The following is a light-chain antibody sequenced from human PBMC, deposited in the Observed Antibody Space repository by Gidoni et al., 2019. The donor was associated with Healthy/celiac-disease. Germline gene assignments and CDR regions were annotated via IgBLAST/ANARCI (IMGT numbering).Light chain of an antibody. CDR1: QSVSSY. CDR2: DAS. J-gene: IGKJ4*01. Sequence: EMVLKQSPATLSLSPGERATLSCRASQSVSSYLAWYQQKPGQAPRLLIYDASNRATGLPARFSGSGSGTDFPLTISSLEPEDFAVYYCQQRSNWPLTFGGGTKVEIK. CDR3: QQRSNWPLT. V-gene: IGKV3-11*01.